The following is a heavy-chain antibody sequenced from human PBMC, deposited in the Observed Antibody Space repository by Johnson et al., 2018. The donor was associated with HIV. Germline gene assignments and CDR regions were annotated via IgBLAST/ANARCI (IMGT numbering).Heavy chain of an antibody. J-gene: IGHJ3*02. CDR3: AGVDTVMVTGAFDI. CDR2: ISSSGKST. CDR1: GFTFSSYA. Sequence: QVQLVESGGGVVQPGRSLRLSCAASGFTFSSYAVQWVRQAPDKGLEWVSYISSSGKSTNYADSVKGRFTISRDNSKNTLYLQMNSLRAEDTAVYYCAGVDTVMVTGAFDIWGQGTMVTVSS. V-gene: IGHV3-NL1*01. D-gene: IGHD5-18*01.